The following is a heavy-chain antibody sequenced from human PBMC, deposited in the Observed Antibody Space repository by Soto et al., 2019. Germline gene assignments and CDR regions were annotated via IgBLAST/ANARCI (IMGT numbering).Heavy chain of an antibody. CDR3: ARGAEMSTLTKWFDP. V-gene: IGHV3-11*01. CDR1: GFTFSDYY. Sequence: VQLVESGGGLVKPGGSLRLSCAASGFTFSDYYMSWIRQAPGKGLEWLAYISRDGNAIFYADSVNGRFTISRDNAKNSLFLQMDDLRYEDTGMFFCARGAEMSTLTKWFDPWGQGILVTVSS. D-gene: IGHD1-1*01. CDR2: ISRDGNAI. J-gene: IGHJ5*02.